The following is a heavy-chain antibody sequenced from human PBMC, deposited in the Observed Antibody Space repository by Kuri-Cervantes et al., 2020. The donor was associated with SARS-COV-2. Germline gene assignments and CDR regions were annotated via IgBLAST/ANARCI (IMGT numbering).Heavy chain of an antibody. D-gene: IGHD4-17*01. CDR1: GGSFSGYY. J-gene: IGHJ4*02. V-gene: IGHV4-34*01. CDR3: ARGGFWYGARYFDY. CDR2: INHSGST. Sequence: SQTLSLTCAVYGGSFSGYYWSWIRQPPGKGLEWIGEINHSGSTNYNPSLKSRVTTSVDTSKNQFSLKLSSVTAADTAVYYCARGGFWYGARYFDYWGQGTLVTVSS.